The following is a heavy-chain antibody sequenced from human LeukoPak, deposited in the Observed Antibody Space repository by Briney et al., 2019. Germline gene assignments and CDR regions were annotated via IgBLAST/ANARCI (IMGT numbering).Heavy chain of an antibody. CDR2: IYPGDSDT. CDR3: ARRLSIRTIVRGAGSYYYYYMDV. J-gene: IGHJ6*03. Sequence: GESLKISCKGSGYSFTSYWIGWVRQMPGKGLEWMGIIYPGDSDTRYSPSFQGQVTISADKSISTAYLQWSSLKASDTAMYYCARRLSIRTIVRGAGSYYYYYMDVWGKGTPVTVSS. CDR1: GYSFTSYW. V-gene: IGHV5-51*01. D-gene: IGHD3-10*01.